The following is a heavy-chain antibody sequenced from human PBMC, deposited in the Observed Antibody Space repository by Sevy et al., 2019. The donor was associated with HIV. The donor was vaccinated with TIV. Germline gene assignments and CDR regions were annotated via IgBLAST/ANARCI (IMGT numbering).Heavy chain of an antibody. V-gene: IGHV3-53*01. CDR2: ISSAGTT. Sequence: GGSLRLSCAASGFTVSSNYMSWVRQAPGKGLEWVSVISSAGTTYYADSVKGRFTISRDNSKNTLYLQMNSLRAEDTAMYYCARSLVRVDYYYYYAMDVWGQGTTVTVSS. CDR1: GFTVSSNY. J-gene: IGHJ6*02. CDR3: ARSLVRVDYYYYYAMDV. D-gene: IGHD3-10*01.